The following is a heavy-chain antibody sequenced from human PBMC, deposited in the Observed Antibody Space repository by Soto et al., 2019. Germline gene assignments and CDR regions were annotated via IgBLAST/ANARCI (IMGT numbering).Heavy chain of an antibody. CDR2: MNPNSGNT. Sequence: ASVKVSCKASGYTFTSYDINWVRQATGEGLEWMGWMNPNSGNTGYAQKFQGRVTMARNTSISTAYMELSSLRSEDTAVYYCARGYYDFWSGYYVGSSPEFDYWGQGTLVTVSS. CDR3: ARGYYDFWSGYYVGSSPEFDY. CDR1: GYTFTSYD. J-gene: IGHJ4*02. V-gene: IGHV1-8*01. D-gene: IGHD3-3*01.